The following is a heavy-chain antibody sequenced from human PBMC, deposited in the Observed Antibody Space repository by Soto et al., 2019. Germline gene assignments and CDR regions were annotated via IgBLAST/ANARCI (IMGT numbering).Heavy chain of an antibody. D-gene: IGHD6-13*01. CDR3: ARVDGSIAAACILDP. J-gene: IGHJ5*02. Sequence: ASVKVSCTASGYTFTSYYMHCVRQAPRQGLEWMGIINPSGGSTSYAQKFKGRVTMTRDTSTSTVYMELSSLRSEDTALYYCARVDGSIAAACILDPWGQGTLVTVSS. CDR1: GYTFTSYY. CDR2: INPSGGST. V-gene: IGHV1-46*01.